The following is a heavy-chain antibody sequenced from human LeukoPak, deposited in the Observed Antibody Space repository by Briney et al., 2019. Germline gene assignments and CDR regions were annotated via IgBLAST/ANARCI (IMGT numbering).Heavy chain of an antibody. CDR1: GGSISSGGYY. D-gene: IGHD2-2*02. Sequence: SQTLSLTCTVSGGSISSGGYYWSWIRQHPGKGLEWIGYIYYSGSTYYNPSLKSRVTISVDTSKNQFSLKLSSVTAADTAVYYCARENIVVVPAAIQGWFDPWGQGTLVTVSS. CDR2: IYYSGST. V-gene: IGHV4-31*03. J-gene: IGHJ5*02. CDR3: ARENIVVVPAAIQGWFDP.